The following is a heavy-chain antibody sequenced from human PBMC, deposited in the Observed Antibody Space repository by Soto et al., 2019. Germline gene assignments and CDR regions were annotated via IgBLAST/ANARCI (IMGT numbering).Heavy chain of an antibody. D-gene: IGHD3-3*01. CDR2: IYYSGST. J-gene: IGHJ6*02. CDR3: ARVYYDFWSGYYGDYGIDV. CDR1: GGSISSYY. Sequence: SETLSLTCTVSGGSISSYYWSWIRQPPGKGLEWIGYIYYSGSTNYNPSLKSRVTISVDTSKNQFSLKLSSVTAADTAVYYCARVYYDFWSGYYGDYGIDVWGQGTTVTVSS. V-gene: IGHV4-59*01.